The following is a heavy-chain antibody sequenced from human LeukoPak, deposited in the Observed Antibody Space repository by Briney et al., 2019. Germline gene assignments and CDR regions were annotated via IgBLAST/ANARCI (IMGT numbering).Heavy chain of an antibody. CDR3: ARDQSPGGVAVAGKTYYFDY. J-gene: IGHJ4*02. Sequence: PSGTLSLTCAVSGGSISSSNWWRWVRQPPGKGLEWIGEIYHSGSTNYNPSLKSRVTISVDKSKNQFSLKLSSVTAADTAVYYCARDQSPGGVAVAGKTYYFDYWGQGTLVTVSS. CDR1: GGSISSSNW. V-gene: IGHV4-4*02. CDR2: IYHSGST. D-gene: IGHD6-19*01.